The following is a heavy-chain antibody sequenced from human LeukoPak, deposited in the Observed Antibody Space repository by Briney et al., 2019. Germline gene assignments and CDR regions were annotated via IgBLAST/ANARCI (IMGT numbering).Heavy chain of an antibody. Sequence: ASVKVSCKASGYAFTSYGMSWVRQAPGQGLEWVGWISAYSGNTNYAQKLQGRVTMTTDTSTSTAYMELRSLRSDDTAVYYCARQAGCSSTSCYAGNVYYYYYGMDVWGQGTTVTVSS. D-gene: IGHD2-2*01. CDR2: ISAYSGNT. V-gene: IGHV1-18*01. CDR1: GYAFTSYG. J-gene: IGHJ6*02. CDR3: ARQAGCSSTSCYAGNVYYYYYGMDV.